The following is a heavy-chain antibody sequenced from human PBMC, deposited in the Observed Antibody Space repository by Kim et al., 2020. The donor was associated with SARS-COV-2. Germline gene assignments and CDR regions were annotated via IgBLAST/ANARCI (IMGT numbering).Heavy chain of an antibody. CDR3: ARLGATGYAYNLFEP. J-gene: IGHJ5*02. V-gene: IGHV3-48*03. CDR1: EFTFSSYA. Sequence: GGSLRLSCAAFEFTFSSYAMTWVRQAPGKGLEWLSYISNSGGTIYYADSVKGRFTISRDNAKNSLFLQMNSLRAEDTAVYYCARLGATGYAYNLFEPLGHGTLVTVSS. D-gene: IGHD3-16*01. CDR2: ISNSGGTI.